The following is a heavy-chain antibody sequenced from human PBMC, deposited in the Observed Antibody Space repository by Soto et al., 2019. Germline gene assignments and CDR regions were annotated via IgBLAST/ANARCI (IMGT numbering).Heavy chain of an antibody. V-gene: IGHV1-46*01. J-gene: IGHJ4*02. CDR2: INPSGGST. D-gene: IGHD3-22*01. Sequence: GASVKVSCKASGYTFTSYYMHWVRQAPGQGLEWMGIINPSGGSTSYAQKFQGRVTMTRDTSTSTVYMELSSLRSEDTAVYYCARDFKTYYYDSSGYYPFDYWGQGTLVTVSS. CDR3: ARDFKTYYYDSSGYYPFDY. CDR1: GYTFTSYY.